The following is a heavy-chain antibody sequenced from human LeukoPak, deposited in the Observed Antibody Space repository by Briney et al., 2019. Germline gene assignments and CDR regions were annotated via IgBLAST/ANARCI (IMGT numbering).Heavy chain of an antibody. D-gene: IGHD2-21*01. Sequence: PGRSLRLSCAASGFTFSSYGMHWVRQAPGKGLEWVAVISYDGSNKYYADSVKGRFTISRDNSKNTLYLQMNSLRAEDTAVHYCAKVAVSDYYYYYGMDVWGQGTTVTVSS. CDR3: AKVAVSDYYYYYGMDV. CDR1: GFTFSSYG. V-gene: IGHV3-30*18. CDR2: ISYDGSNK. J-gene: IGHJ6*02.